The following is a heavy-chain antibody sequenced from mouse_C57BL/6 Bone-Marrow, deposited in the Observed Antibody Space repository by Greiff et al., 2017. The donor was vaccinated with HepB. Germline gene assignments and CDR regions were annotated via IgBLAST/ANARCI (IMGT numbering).Heavy chain of an antibody. CDR2: IDPSDSYT. J-gene: IGHJ2*01. V-gene: IGHV1-50*01. CDR1: GYTFTSYW. D-gene: IGHD2-2*01. Sequence: QVQLQQPGAELVKPGASVKLSCKASGYTFTSYWMQWVKQRPGQGLEWIGEIDPSDSYTNYNQKFKGKATLTVATSSITAYMQLSSLTSEDSAVYYCARGYGYDEGYYFDYWGQGTTLTVSS. CDR3: ARGYGYDEGYYFDY.